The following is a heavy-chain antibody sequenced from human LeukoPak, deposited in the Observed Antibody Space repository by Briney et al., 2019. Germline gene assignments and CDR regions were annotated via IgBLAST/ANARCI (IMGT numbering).Heavy chain of an antibody. CDR1: GFTFSSYG. V-gene: IGHV3-30*02. CDR3: AKERDSSAWYGVGYFFDY. Sequence: GGSLRLSCAASGFTFSSYGMHWVRQAPGKGLEWVAVIWYDGSNKYYADSVKGRFTISRDNSKNTLYLQMNSLRAEDTAVYSCAKERDSSAWYGVGYFFDYWGQGTLVTVSS. CDR2: IWYDGSNK. J-gene: IGHJ4*02. D-gene: IGHD6-19*01.